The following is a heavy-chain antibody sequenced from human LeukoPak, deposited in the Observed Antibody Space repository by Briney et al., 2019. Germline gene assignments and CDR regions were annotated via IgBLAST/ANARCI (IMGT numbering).Heavy chain of an antibody. D-gene: IGHD3-22*01. CDR1: GGTFSSYA. J-gene: IGHJ1*01. CDR2: IIPIFGTA. V-gene: IGHV1-69*13. Sequence: SVKVSCKASGGTFSSYAISWVRQAPGQGLEWMGGIIPIFGTANYAQKFQGRVTITADESTSTAHMELSSLRSEDTAVYYCARDTYYYDSTSPYFQHWGQGTLVTVSS. CDR3: ARDTYYYDSTSPYFQH.